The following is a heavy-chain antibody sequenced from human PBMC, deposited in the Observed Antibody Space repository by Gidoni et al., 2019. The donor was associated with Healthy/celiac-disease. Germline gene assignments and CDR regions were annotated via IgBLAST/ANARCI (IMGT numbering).Heavy chain of an antibody. V-gene: IGHV3-7*04. CDR3: ARDGSVAAAGSDY. CDR2: IKQDGSEK. J-gene: IGHJ4*02. CDR1: GFTFSSYW. Sequence: EVQLVESGGGLVQPGGSLRLSCAASGFTFSSYWMSWVRQAPGKGLGWVANIKQDGSEKYYVDSVKGRFTISRDNAKNSLYLQMNSLRAEDTAVYYCARDGSVAAAGSDYWGQGTLVTVSS. D-gene: IGHD6-13*01.